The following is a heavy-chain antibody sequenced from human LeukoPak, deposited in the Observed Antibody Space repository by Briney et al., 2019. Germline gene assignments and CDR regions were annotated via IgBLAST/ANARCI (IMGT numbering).Heavy chain of an antibody. D-gene: IGHD3-10*01. V-gene: IGHV3-30*04. CDR2: ISSDGTNK. Sequence: PGGSLRLSCAASGFTFSSYSMHWVRQAPGKGLEWVAIISSDGTNKYYADSVKGRFTISRDNSKNTLYLQMNSLRAEDTAVYYCAKVTNGSGSYSWFDPWGQGTLVTVSS. CDR3: AKVTNGSGSYSWFDP. J-gene: IGHJ5*02. CDR1: GFTFSSYS.